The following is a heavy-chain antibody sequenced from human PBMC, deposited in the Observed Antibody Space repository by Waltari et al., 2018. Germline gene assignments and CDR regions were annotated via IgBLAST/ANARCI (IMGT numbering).Heavy chain of an antibody. CDR2: IRHDGTKK. Sequence: QVQLVESGGGVVQPGGSLRLSCAASGFTFSSHGMHWVRQAPGKGLEWVAFIRHDGTKKYSADSVKGRFPISRDNSKNTLYLQMNSLRAEDTAVYYCAKEGGLFAGYGSFDYWGQGTLVTVSS. V-gene: IGHV3-30*02. J-gene: IGHJ4*02. CDR1: GFTFSSHG. D-gene: IGHD5-18*01. CDR3: AKEGGLFAGYGSFDY.